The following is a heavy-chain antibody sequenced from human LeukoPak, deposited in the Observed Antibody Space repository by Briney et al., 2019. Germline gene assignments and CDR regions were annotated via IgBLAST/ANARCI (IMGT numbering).Heavy chain of an antibody. V-gene: IGHV3-13*01. J-gene: IGHJ4*02. Sequence: GGSLRLSCAASGFTFSSYDMHWVRQATGKGLEWVSAIGTAGDTYYPGSVKGRFTISRENAKNSMYLQMNSLRAEDTAVYYCARDHPRSWAYDQWGQGTLVTVSS. CDR3: ARDHPRSWAYDQ. D-gene: IGHD3-16*01. CDR1: GFTFSSYD. CDR2: IGTAGDT.